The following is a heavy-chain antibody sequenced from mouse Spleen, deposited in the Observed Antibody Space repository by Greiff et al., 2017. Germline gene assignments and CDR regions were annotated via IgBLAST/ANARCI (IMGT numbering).Heavy chain of an antibody. V-gene: IGHV1S81*02. J-gene: IGHJ4*01. CDR3: TRCHYYDYAGVYYAKDY. Sequence: QVQLQQPGAELVKPGASVKLSCKASGYTFTSYYMYWVKQRPGQGLEWFGEINPSNGGTNFNEKFKSKATLTVDKSSSTAYMQLSSLTSEDSAVYYCTRCHYYDYAGVYYAKDYWGQGTSVTVSS. CDR1: GYTFTSYY. CDR2: INPSNGGT. D-gene: IGHD2-4*01.